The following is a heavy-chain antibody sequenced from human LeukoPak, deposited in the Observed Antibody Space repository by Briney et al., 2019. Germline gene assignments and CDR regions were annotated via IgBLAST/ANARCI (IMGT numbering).Heavy chain of an antibody. CDR2: IRSKAYGGTT. J-gene: IGHJ4*02. V-gene: IGHV3-49*04. CDR3: TQQQLVFKGPSVDY. D-gene: IGHD6-13*01. CDR1: GFTFGDYA. Sequence: GGSLRLSCTASGFTFGDYAMSWVRQAPGKGLEWVGFIRSKAYGGTTEYAASVKGRFTISRDDSKSIAYLQMNSLKTEDTAVYYRTQQQLVFKGPSVDYWGQGTLVTVSS.